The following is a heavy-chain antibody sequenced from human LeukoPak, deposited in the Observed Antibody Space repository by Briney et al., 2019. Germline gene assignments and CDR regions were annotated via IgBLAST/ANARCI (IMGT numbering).Heavy chain of an antibody. Sequence: GGSLRLSCAASGFTFSSYEMNWVRQAPGKGLEWVSYISSSGSTIYYADSVKGRFTISRDNAKNSLYLQMNSLRVEDTAVYYCARVSTLSNRLASRDYWGQGTLVTVSS. V-gene: IGHV3-48*03. D-gene: IGHD4-11*01. CDR2: ISSSGSTI. J-gene: IGHJ4*02. CDR1: GFTFSSYE. CDR3: ARVSTLSNRLASRDY.